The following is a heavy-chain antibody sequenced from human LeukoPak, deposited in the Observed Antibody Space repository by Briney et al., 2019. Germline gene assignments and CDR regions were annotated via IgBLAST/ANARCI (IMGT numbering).Heavy chain of an antibody. CDR2: ISATGSYV. V-gene: IGHV3-48*03. CDR3: ARANGCKQFRNLDY. D-gene: IGHD6-19*01. Sequence: PGGSLRLSCATSRCEVTQQEFNWVRQAPGKGLEWVAYISATGSYVKYAESVKGRFTVSRDDAKKSVFLQMNNLALDDTAVYFCARANGCKQFRNLDYWGQGTLVTVSS. CDR1: RCEVTQQE. J-gene: IGHJ4*02.